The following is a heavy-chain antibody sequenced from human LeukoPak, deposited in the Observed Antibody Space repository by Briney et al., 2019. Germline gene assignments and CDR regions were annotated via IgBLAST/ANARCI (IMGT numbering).Heavy chain of an antibody. Sequence: SETLSLTCAVYGGSFSGYYWSWIRQPPGKGLEWIGEINHSGSTNYNPSLKSRVTISVDTSKNQFSLKLSSVTAADTAVYYCAATRYTPTRDTGEAVDIWGQGTMVTVSS. CDR1: GGSFSGYY. CDR3: AATRYTPTRDTGEAVDI. V-gene: IGHV4-34*01. CDR2: INHSGST. J-gene: IGHJ3*02. D-gene: IGHD3-16*02.